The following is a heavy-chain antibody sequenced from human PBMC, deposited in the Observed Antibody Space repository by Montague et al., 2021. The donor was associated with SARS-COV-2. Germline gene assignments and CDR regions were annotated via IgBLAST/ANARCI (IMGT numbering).Heavy chain of an antibody. CDR3: ARARQDVVVPALGIGAYYYYYYMDV. CDR1: GGSFSGYY. D-gene: IGHD2-2*01. CDR2: INHSGST. J-gene: IGHJ6*03. Sequence: SETLSLTCAVYGGSFSGYYWSWIRQPPGKGLEWIGEINHSGSTNYSPSLKSRVTISVDTSKNQFSLKLSSVTAVDTAVYYCARARQDVVVPALGIGAYYYYYYMDVWGKGTTVTVSS. V-gene: IGHV4-34*01.